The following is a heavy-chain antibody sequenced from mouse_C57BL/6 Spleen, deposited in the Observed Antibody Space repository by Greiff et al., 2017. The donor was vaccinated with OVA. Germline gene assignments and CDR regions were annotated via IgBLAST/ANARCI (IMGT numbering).Heavy chain of an antibody. CDR1: GYTFTGYW. J-gene: IGHJ2*01. V-gene: IGHV1-9*01. CDR3: ARDYDGGYYFDY. CDR2: ILPGSGST. D-gene: IGHD2-4*01. Sequence: VQLQQSGAELMKPGASVKLSCKATGYTFTGYWIEWVKQRPGHGLEWIGEILPGSGSTTYNEKFKGKATFTADTSSNTAYMQLSSLTTEDSAIYYCARDYDGGYYFDYWGQGTTLTVSS.